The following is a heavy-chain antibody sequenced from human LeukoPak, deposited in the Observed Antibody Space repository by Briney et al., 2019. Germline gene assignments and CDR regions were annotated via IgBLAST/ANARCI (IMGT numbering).Heavy chain of an antibody. CDR2: ISSSDGTI. CDR3: ARGRYSGYDDAFDI. CDR1: GFTFSCCE. V-gene: IGHV3-48*03. Sequence: GGSLRLSCAASGFTFSCCEMNWVRQAPGKGLEWVSYISSSDGTIHYADSVKGRFTISRDNSNNSLYLQMDSLRAEDTAVYYCARGRYSGYDDAFDIWGQGTMVTVSS. D-gene: IGHD5-12*01. J-gene: IGHJ3*02.